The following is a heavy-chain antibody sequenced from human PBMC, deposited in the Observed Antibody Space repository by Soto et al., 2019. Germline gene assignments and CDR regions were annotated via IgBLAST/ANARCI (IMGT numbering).Heavy chain of an antibody. J-gene: IGHJ6*02. CDR2: ISGSGGST. D-gene: IGHD5-18*01. Sequence: GGSLRLSCAASGFTFSSYAMSWVRQAPGKGLEWVSAISGSGGSTYYADSVKGRFTISRDNSKNTLYLQMNSLRAEDTAVYYCAYLGRPEYSYGYGVDYYYGMDVWGQGTTVTVSS. CDR3: AYLGRPEYSYGYGVDYYYGMDV. V-gene: IGHV3-23*01. CDR1: GFTFSSYA.